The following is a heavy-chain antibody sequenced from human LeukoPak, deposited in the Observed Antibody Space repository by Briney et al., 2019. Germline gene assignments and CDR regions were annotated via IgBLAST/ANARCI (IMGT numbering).Heavy chain of an antibody. V-gene: IGHV4-39*07. D-gene: IGHD6-13*01. Sequence: PSETLSLTCTVSGGSISSSSYYWGWIRQPPGKGLEWIGSIYYSGSTNYNPSLKSRVTISVDTSKNQFSLKLSSVTAADTAVYYCAREGEAAAGPSVWFDPWGQGTLVTVSS. CDR1: GGSISSSSYY. CDR3: AREGEAAAGPSVWFDP. J-gene: IGHJ5*02. CDR2: IYYSGST.